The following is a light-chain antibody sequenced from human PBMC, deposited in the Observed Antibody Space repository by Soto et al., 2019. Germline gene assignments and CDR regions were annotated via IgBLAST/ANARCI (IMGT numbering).Light chain of an antibody. CDR3: QQYGSSLMYT. J-gene: IGKJ2*01. V-gene: IGKV3-20*01. CDR1: QSSSSSY. Sequence: EIVLTQSPGTLSLSPGERATLSCRASQSSSSSYLAWYQQRPGQAPRLLIHGASSRATGIPDRFSGSGSGTDFHLTISRLEPEDFAVYYCQQYGSSLMYTFGQGTKLEIK. CDR2: GAS.